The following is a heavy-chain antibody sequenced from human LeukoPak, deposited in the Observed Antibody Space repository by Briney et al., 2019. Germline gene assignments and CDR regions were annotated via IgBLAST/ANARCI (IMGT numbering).Heavy chain of an antibody. Sequence: GGSLRLSCAASGFTFSSYAMSWVRQARGKGPEWVSAISGSGGSTYYADSVKGRFTISRDNSKNTLYLQMNSLRAEDTAVYYCAKDGGDYDILFDYFDYWGQGTLVTVSS. V-gene: IGHV3-23*01. CDR2: ISGSGGST. CDR1: GFTFSSYA. CDR3: AKDGGDYDILFDYFDY. D-gene: IGHD3-9*01. J-gene: IGHJ4*02.